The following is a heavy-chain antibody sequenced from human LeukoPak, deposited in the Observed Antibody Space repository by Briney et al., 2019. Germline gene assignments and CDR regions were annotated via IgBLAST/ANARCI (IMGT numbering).Heavy chain of an antibody. CDR1: GFTFSSYS. V-gene: IGHV3-21*01. D-gene: IGHD1-1*01. CDR2: ISSSSSYI. J-gene: IGHJ4*02. CDR3: ARDRSLDIDY. Sequence: PGGSLRLSCAASGFTFSSYSVNWVRQAPGKGLEWVSSISSSSSYIYYADSVKGRFTISRDNAKNSLYLQMNSLRAEDTAVYYCARDRSLDIDYWGQGTLVTVSS.